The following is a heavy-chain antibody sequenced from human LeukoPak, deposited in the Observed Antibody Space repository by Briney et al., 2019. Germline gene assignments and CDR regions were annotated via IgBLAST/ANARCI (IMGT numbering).Heavy chain of an antibody. V-gene: IGHV4-39*07. Sequence: SETLSLTCTVSGGSISSSSYYWGWIRQPPGKGLEWIGSIYYSGSTYYNPSLKSRVTISVDTSKNQFSLKLSSVTAADTAVYYCARGDYPLLQYPPGTWGQGTLVTVSS. CDR1: GGSISSSSYY. CDR2: IYYSGST. J-gene: IGHJ5*02. D-gene: IGHD4-11*01. CDR3: ARGDYPLLQYPPGT.